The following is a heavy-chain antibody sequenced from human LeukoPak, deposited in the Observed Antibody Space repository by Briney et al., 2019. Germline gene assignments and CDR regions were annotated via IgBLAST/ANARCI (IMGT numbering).Heavy chain of an antibody. CDR2: IDTSGYT. J-gene: IGHJ4*02. CDR1: GGSISRYY. D-gene: IGHD6-19*01. CDR3: ARDGGSGWFGY. V-gene: IGHV4-4*07. Sequence: NPSETLSLTCTVSGGSISRYYWSWIRQPAGKGLEWIGRIDTSGYTNYSPSLKSRVTMSVDRSKNQFSLKLTYVTAADTAVFYCARDGGSGWFGYWGQGTLVTVSS.